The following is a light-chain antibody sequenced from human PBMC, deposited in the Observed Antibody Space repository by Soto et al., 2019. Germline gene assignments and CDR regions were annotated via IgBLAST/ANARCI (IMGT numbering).Light chain of an antibody. CDR3: QQSYNSPPLT. CDR1: QSITSY. Sequence: DIQMTQSPSSLSASVGDSVTITCRASQSITSYLNWYQQKPGQAPKLLIYATSSLQSGVPSRFRGGGSRTEFTLNISGLQPDDFATYYWQQSYNSPPLTFGGGTRL. CDR2: ATS. J-gene: IGKJ4*01. V-gene: IGKV1-39*01.